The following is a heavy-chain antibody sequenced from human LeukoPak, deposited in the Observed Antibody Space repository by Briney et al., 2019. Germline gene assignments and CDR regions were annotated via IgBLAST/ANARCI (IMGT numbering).Heavy chain of an antibody. Sequence: GGSLRLSCTASGFTFSDYYISWIRQAPGKGLEWVSYVSQSGSTIYYAGSVKGRFTISRDNGKNSLYLQMNSLRAEDTGMYYCAREGHTYGSDYWGQGTLVTVSS. CDR1: GFTFSDYY. CDR2: VSQSGSTI. V-gene: IGHV3-11*01. CDR3: AREGHTYGSDY. J-gene: IGHJ4*02. D-gene: IGHD3-10*01.